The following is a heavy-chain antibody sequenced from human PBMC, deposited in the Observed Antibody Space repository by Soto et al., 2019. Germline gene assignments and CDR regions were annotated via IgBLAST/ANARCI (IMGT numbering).Heavy chain of an antibody. J-gene: IGHJ3*02. CDR2: ISDDGDKV. D-gene: IGHD3-22*01. Sequence: QVQLVESGGGVVQPGRSLRLSCAASEFTFSDYAMHWVRQAPGKGLEWVAVISDDGDKVFYADSMKDRLTISRDNSKSTLFLQLTSLGPEDTALYSCARAHYHDSSGPNGHAFDIWGQGTVVTGSS. CDR3: ARAHYHDSSGPNGHAFDI. CDR1: EFTFSDYA. V-gene: IGHV3-30-3*01.